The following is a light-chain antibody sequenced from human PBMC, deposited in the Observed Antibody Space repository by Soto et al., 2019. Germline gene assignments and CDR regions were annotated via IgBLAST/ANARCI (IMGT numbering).Light chain of an antibody. CDR3: LQYNDWPPIT. Sequence: EVVMTQSPATLSLSPGERATLSCRASQSVSSDFAWYQQKPGQAPRLLIDGASTRATDIPARLSGGGSGTEFTLTISNLQAEDFGIYYYLQYNDWPPITFGPGTKVDIK. CDR2: GAS. V-gene: IGKV3-15*01. J-gene: IGKJ3*01. CDR1: QSVSSD.